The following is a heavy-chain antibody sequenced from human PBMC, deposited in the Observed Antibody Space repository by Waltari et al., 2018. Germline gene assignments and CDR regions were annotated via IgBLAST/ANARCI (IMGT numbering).Heavy chain of an antibody. V-gene: IGHV3-9*01. D-gene: IGHD4-17*01. CDR3: AKGKTDYGDYLGYYYMDV. Sequence: VQLQESGPGLVKPSETMSLTCTVSGGSISSYHWSWVRQAPGQGLEWVSGISWNSGSIGYADSVKGRFTISRDNAKNSLYLQMNSLRAEDTALYYCAKGKTDYGDYLGYYYMDVWGKGTTVTVSS. CDR1: GGSISSYH. CDR2: ISWNSGSI. J-gene: IGHJ6*03.